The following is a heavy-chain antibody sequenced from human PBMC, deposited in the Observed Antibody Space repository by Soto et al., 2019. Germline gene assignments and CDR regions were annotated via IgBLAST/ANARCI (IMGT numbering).Heavy chain of an antibody. CDR1: GFTFSSYA. CDR2: ISGSGGST. D-gene: IGHD6-13*01. J-gene: IGHJ4*02. V-gene: IGHV3-23*01. Sequence: PGESLKISCAASGFTFSSYAMSWVRQAPGKGLEWVSAISGSGGSTYYADSVKGRFTISRDNSKNTLYLQMNSLRAEDTAVYYCAKSTVAAAGIFPYWGQGTLVTVSS. CDR3: AKSTVAAAGIFPY.